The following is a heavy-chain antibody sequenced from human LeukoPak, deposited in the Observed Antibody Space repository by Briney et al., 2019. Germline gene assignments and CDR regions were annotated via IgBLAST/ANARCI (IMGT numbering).Heavy chain of an antibody. D-gene: IGHD3-9*01. CDR3: AKSGYYDILTGYYRRVYYYGMDV. CDR2: ISYDGSNK. Sequence: GGSLTLSCAASGFTFSSYGMHWVSQAPGKGLEWVAVISYDGSNKYYADSVKGRFTISRDNSKNTLYLQMNSLRAEDTAVYYCAKSGYYDILTGYYRRVYYYGMDVWGQGTTVTVSS. CDR1: GFTFSSYG. V-gene: IGHV3-30*18. J-gene: IGHJ6*02.